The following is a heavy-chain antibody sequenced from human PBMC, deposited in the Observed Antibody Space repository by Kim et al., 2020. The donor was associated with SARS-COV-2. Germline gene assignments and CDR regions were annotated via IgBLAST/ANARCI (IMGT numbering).Heavy chain of an antibody. CDR1: GFTFSSYG. V-gene: IGHV3-30*18. J-gene: IGHJ1*01. D-gene: IGHD3-22*01. CDR3: AKAPSRHYYDSSGEFQH. CDR2: ISYDGSDK. Sequence: GGSLRLSCAASGFTFSSYGMHWVRQAPGKGLEWVAVISYDGSDKYYADSVKGRFTISRDNSKNTLYLQMNSLRAEDTAVYYCAKAPSRHYYDSSGEFQHWGQGTLVTVSS.